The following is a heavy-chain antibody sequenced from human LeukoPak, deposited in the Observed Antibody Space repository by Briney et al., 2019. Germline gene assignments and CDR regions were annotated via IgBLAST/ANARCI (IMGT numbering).Heavy chain of an antibody. CDR3: ARDRLHYGEYEKTLDY. Sequence: PGGSLRLSCAASGFTFSDYWMHWVRQAPGKGLVWVSRISSDGSRVTYADSVKGRFTISRDNAKNSLYLQMNSLRADDTAVYYCARDRLHYGEYEKTLDYWGQGTLVTVSS. CDR2: ISSDGSRV. J-gene: IGHJ4*02. CDR1: GFTFSDYW. V-gene: IGHV3-74*01. D-gene: IGHD4-17*01.